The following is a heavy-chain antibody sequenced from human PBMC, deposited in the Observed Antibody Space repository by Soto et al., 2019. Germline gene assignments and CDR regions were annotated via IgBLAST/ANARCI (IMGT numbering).Heavy chain of an antibody. D-gene: IGHD6-25*01. CDR2: IYYSGST. V-gene: IGHV4-39*01. CDR1: GGSISSSSYY. J-gene: IGHJ5*02. CDR3: ARRAAARDWFDP. Sequence: PSETLSLTCTVSGGSISSSSYYWGWIRQPPGKGLEWIGSIYYSGSTYYNPSLKSRVTISVDTSKNQFSLKLSSVTAADTAVYYCARRAAARDWFDPWGQGTLVTVSS.